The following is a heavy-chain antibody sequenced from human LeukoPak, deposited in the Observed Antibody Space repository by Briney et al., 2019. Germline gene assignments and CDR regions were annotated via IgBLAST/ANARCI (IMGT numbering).Heavy chain of an antibody. Sequence: GGSLRLSCAASGFPFGGYSSHGVRQAPGKGLEWVSSFSSSASYIAYADSVKGRFTISRDNAKDSLYLQMNNLRAEDSAVYYCAREGKDLRLGYYNSAVDVWGQGTTVSVSS. CDR3: AREGKDLRLGYYNSAVDV. V-gene: IGHV3-21*01. CDR1: GFPFGGYS. J-gene: IGHJ6*02. D-gene: IGHD2-15*01. CDR2: FSSSASYI.